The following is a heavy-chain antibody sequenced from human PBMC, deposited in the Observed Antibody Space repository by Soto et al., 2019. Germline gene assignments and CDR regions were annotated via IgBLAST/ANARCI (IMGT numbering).Heavy chain of an antibody. D-gene: IGHD3-10*01. V-gene: IGHV1-69*08. J-gene: IGHJ6*02. CDR2: IIPIVASA. CDR1: GGTFSSYT. CDR3: ARDLLGFGYTYADV. Sequence: SVKVSCKASGGTFSSYTISWVRQAPGQGLEWLGRIIPIVASANYAQKFQGRVTITADESTSTAYMDLGSLKSEDTAVYYCARDLLGFGYTYADVWGQGTTVTVSS.